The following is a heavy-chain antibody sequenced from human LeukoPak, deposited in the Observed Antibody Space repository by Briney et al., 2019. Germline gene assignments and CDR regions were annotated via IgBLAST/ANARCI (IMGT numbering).Heavy chain of an antibody. CDR1: GGTFSSYA. CDR2: IIPIFDTA. J-gene: IGHJ4*02. Sequence: SVKVSCKASGGTFSSYAISWVRQAPGQGLEWMGGIIPIFDTANYAQKFQGRVTITADKSTSTAYMELSSLRSEDTAVYYCARVGRIGELRFSYWGQGTLVTVSS. CDR3: ARVGRIGELRFSY. V-gene: IGHV1-69*06. D-gene: IGHD1-26*01.